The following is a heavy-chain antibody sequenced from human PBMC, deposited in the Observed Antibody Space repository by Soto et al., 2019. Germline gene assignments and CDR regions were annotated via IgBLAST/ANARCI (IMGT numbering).Heavy chain of an antibody. CDR2: ISGSGGST. J-gene: IGHJ3*02. D-gene: IGHD3-16*01. Sequence: EVQLLESGGGLVQPGGSLRLSCAASGFTFSSYAMSWVRQAPGKGLEWVSAISGSGGSTYYADSVKGRFTISRDNSKNTLYLQMNSLRAEDTAVYYCAKDRPLTYYDYIWGSPFDIWGQGTMVTVSS. V-gene: IGHV3-23*01. CDR3: AKDRPLTYYDYIWGSPFDI. CDR1: GFTFSSYA.